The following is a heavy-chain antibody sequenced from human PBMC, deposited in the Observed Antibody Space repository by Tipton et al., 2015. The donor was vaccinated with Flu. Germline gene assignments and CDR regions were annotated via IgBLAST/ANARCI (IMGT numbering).Heavy chain of an antibody. V-gene: IGHV4-61*02. CDR2: ISTSGST. Sequence: TLSLTCSVSGGSISSGTYYWSWTRQPAGKGLEWIVRISTSGSTNYNPSLQSRVTISVDWSKNQFSLNLTSVTAADTAVYYCARDLGGGSGWYRYFDIWGQGTLVTVSS. J-gene: IGHJ4*02. CDR1: GGSISSGTYY. CDR3: ARDLGGGSGWYRYFDI. D-gene: IGHD6-19*01.